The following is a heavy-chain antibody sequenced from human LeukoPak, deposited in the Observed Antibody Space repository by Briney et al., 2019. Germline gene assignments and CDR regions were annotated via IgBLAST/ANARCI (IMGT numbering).Heavy chain of an antibody. CDR1: GFTFSSYA. V-gene: IGHV3-23*01. CDR2: ISGSGGST. CDR3: AKGTYDYVWGSYRPFDY. D-gene: IGHD3-16*02. Sequence: EGSLRLSCAASGFTFSSYAMSWVRQAPGKGLEWVSAISGSGGSTYYADSVKGRFTISRDNSKNTLYLQMNSLRAEDMAVYYCAKGTYDYVWGSYRPFDYWGQGTLVTVSS. J-gene: IGHJ4*02.